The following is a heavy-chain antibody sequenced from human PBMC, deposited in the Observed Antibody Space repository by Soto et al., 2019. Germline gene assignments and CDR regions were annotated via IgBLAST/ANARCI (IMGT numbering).Heavy chain of an antibody. CDR1: GGTFSSYT. D-gene: IGHD3-10*01. V-gene: IGHV1-69*02. CDR3: TAAVDYYGEGSCPPDI. CDR2: IIPILGIA. J-gene: IGHJ3*02. Sequence: QVQLVQSGAEVKNPGSSVKVSCKASGGTFSSYTISWVRQAPGHGLEWMGRIIPILGIANNAQKFQGIVTSTADKSKSTAYMELSSLRSEDTAVYYCTAAVDYYGEGSCPPDIWRQGTMVTVSS.